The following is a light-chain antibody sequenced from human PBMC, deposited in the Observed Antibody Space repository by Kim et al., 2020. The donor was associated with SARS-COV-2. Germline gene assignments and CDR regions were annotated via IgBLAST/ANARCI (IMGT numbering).Light chain of an antibody. Sequence: GQPLTITSRATSSDVGACNYVSSYHQHPGKAPTLMIYDDIKRPSGVSDRCSGSKYGNTASLTISGVQAEDEADDYCSSCTISRTYVFGAGTKVTVL. CDR3: SSCTISRTYV. CDR1: SSDVGACNY. CDR2: DDI. V-gene: IGLV2-14*04. J-gene: IGLJ1*01.